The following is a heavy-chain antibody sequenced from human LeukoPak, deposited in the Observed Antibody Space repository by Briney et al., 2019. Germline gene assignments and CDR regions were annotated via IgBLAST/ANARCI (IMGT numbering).Heavy chain of an antibody. Sequence: GGPLRHSCAAPGFTFSSYAMHWVRQAPGKGLEWVAVISYDGSNQDYADTVKGRFTISTDNSKNTLYLQMNSLRAEDTAVYYCARGLRFLEWLLSPLDYWGQGTLVTVSS. D-gene: IGHD3-3*01. V-gene: IGHV3-30-3*01. J-gene: IGHJ4*02. CDR3: ARGLRFLEWLLSPLDY. CDR2: ISYDGSNQ. CDR1: GFTFSSYA.